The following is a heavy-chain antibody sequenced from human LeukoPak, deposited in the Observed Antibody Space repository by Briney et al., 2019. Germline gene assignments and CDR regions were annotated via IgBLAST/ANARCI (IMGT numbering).Heavy chain of an antibody. CDR2: IYYSGST. J-gene: IGHJ4*02. V-gene: IGHV4-59*01. CDR3: ARVSVAETYFDY. D-gene: IGHD6-19*01. CDR1: GGSISSYY. Sequence: SETLPLTCTVSGGSISSYYWSWIRQPPGKGLEWIGYIYYSGSTNYNLSLKSRVTISVDTSKNQFSLKLSSVTAADTAVYYCARVSVAETYFDYWGQGTLVTVSS.